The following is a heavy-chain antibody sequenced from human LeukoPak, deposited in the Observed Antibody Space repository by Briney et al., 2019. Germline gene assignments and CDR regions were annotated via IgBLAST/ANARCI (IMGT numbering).Heavy chain of an antibody. CDR3: AREVAAAGTPMSG. CDR1: XXXXXXXD. D-gene: IGHD6-13*01. J-gene: IGHJ4*02. Sequence: ASVXXXXXXXXXXXXXXDXXXVRQATGQGXXWMGWMNPNSGNTGYAQKFQGRVTMTRDTSISTAYMELSSLRSEDTAVYYCAREVAAAGTPMSGWGQGTLVTVSS. CDR2: MNPNSGNT. V-gene: IGHV1-8*01.